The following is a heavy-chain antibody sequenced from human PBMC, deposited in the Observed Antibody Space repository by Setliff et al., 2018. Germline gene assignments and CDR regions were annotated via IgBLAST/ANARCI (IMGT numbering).Heavy chain of an antibody. J-gene: IGHJ4*02. CDR2: INHSGST. D-gene: IGHD3-3*01. CDR1: GGSFSGYY. V-gene: IGHV4-34*09. Sequence: SETLSLTCAVYGGSFSGYYWTWIRQPPGKGLEWIGEINHSGSTYYNPSLKSRVTISVDTSKNLFSLKLSSVTAADTAVYYCARRIRYYNFWSGYYDYWGQGTLVTVSS. CDR3: ARRIRYYNFWSGYYDY.